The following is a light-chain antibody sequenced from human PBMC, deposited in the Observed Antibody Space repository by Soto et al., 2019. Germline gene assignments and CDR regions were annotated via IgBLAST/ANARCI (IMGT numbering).Light chain of an antibody. CDR3: AVWDDNLNGVV. Sequence: QSVLTQPPSLSEAPRQRVTISCSGSWSNIGNNAVNWYQQLPGKAPKLLIYYDDLLSSGVSDRFSGSKSGTSASLAISGLQSEDEADYYCAVWDDNLNGVVFGGGTKLTVL. V-gene: IGLV1-36*01. CDR1: WSNIGNNA. J-gene: IGLJ2*01. CDR2: YDD.